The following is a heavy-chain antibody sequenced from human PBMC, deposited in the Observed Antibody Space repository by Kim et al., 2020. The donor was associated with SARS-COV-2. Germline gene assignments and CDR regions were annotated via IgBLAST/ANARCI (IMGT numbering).Heavy chain of an antibody. D-gene: IGHD2-2*01. Sequence: SVKVSCKASGGTFSSYAISWVRQAPGQGLEWMGGIIPIFGTANYAQKFQGRVTITADESTSTAYMELSSLRSEDTAVYYCAVYNRVPQYFQHWGQGTLVTVSS. V-gene: IGHV1-69*13. CDR1: GGTFSSYA. CDR3: AVYNRVPQYFQH. J-gene: IGHJ1*01. CDR2: IIPIFGTA.